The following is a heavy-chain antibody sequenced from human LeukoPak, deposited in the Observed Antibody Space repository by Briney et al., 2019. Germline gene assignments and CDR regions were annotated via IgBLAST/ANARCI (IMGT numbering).Heavy chain of an antibody. CDR2: IYPRDSRT. CDR3: ARFLVLRDILTGYFPYYFDH. V-gene: IGHV5-51*01. Sequence: GESLKISCKGSGYSFSSYWVAWVRQMPGKGLEWMGIIYPRDSRTTYSPSFQGQVTISVDKSISTAYLQWSSLKASDTGMYYCARFLVLRDILTGYFPYYFDHWGQGTLVTVSS. CDR1: GYSFSSYW. J-gene: IGHJ4*02. D-gene: IGHD3-9*01.